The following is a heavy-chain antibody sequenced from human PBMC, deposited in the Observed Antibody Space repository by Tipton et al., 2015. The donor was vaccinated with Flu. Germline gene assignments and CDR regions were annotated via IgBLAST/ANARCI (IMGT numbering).Heavy chain of an antibody. CDR3: ARGLSSSWYSGGAFDI. V-gene: IGHV4-59*12. CDR2: IYYSGST. D-gene: IGHD6-13*01. Sequence: TLSLTCTVSGGSISSYYWSWIRQPPGKGLEWIGYIYYSGSTNYDPSLKSRVTISVDTSKNQFSLKLSSVTAADTAVYYCARGLSSSWYSGGAFDIWGQGTMVTVSS. CDR1: GGSISSYY. J-gene: IGHJ3*02.